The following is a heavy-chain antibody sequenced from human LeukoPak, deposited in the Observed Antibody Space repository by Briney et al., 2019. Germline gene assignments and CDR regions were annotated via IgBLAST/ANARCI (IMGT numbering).Heavy chain of an antibody. CDR2: IDGSGDKT. CDR1: GFTFSSYA. CDR3: AKVQFNWGPIDY. Sequence: SGGSLRLSCAASGFTFSSYAIRWVRQVPGKGLEWVSSIDGSGDKTHYPDSVRGRFTVSRDNSKNTLYLQMNSLRVEDTATYFCAKVQFNWGPIDYWGQGTPVIVSS. D-gene: IGHD7-27*01. V-gene: IGHV3-23*01. J-gene: IGHJ4*02.